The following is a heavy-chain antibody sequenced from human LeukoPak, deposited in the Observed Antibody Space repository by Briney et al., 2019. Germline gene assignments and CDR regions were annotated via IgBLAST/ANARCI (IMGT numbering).Heavy chain of an antibody. J-gene: IGHJ4*02. V-gene: IGHV4-59*01. CDR3: ARGRDGYSD. CDR1: GGSISSYC. CDR2: IYYSGST. D-gene: IGHD5-24*01. Sequence: SETLSLTCTVSGGSISSYCWSWIRQPPGKGLEWIGYIYYSGSTNYNPSLKSRVTMSVATSKNQFSLKLSSVTAADTAVYYCARGRDGYSDWGQGTLVTVSS.